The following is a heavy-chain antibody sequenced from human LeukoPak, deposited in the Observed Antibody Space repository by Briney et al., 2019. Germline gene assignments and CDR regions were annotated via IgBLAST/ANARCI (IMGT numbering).Heavy chain of an antibody. CDR1: GYSFANYW. D-gene: IGHD5-24*01. J-gene: IGHJ4*02. CDR3: ARASSSGMATTPADN. V-gene: IGHV5-51*01. Sequence: GVSLKISCKGSGYSFANYWIGWVRQMPGKGLEWMGIIYPGDSDTRYSPSFQGQVTISADKSISIAYLQWSSLKTSDTAMYYCARASSSGMATTPADNWGQGTLVTVSS. CDR2: IYPGDSDT.